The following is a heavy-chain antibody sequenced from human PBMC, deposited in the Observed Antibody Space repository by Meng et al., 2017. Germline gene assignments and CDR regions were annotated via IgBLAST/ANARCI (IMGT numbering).Heavy chain of an antibody. V-gene: IGHV4-34*01. CDR3: SRGRWSLGF. Sequence: QVQLQQWGAGLLKTSGALALSSAVYGGCFSGYYWSWIRQPPGKGLEWIGENKHSGSTNYNPSLKSPVTISVDTSNNQFSLKLCSVTAADTAVYYCSRGRWSLGFWGQGTLVTVSS. CDR2: NKHSGST. D-gene: IGHD3-16*01. CDR1: GGCFSGYY. J-gene: IGHJ4*02.